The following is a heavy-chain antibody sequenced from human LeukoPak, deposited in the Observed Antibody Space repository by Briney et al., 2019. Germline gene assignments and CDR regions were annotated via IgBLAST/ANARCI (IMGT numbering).Heavy chain of an antibody. CDR1: GFTFSSYA. CDR3: AKEEGYCSSTSCYYGMDV. Sequence: GGSLRLSCAASGFTFSSYAMHWVRQAPGKGLEWVAVISYDGSNKYYADSVKGRFTISRDNSKNTLYLQMNSLRAEDTAVYYCAKEEGYCSSTSCYYGMDVWGQGTTVTVSS. V-gene: IGHV3-30*01. J-gene: IGHJ6*02. D-gene: IGHD2-2*01. CDR2: ISYDGSNK.